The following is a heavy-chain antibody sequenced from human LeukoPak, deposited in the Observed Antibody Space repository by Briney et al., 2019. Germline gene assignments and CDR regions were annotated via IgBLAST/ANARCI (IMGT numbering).Heavy chain of an antibody. D-gene: IGHD1-20*01. CDR3: ARAGLTGRYNWFDP. Sequence: PSETLSLTCTVSGGSISSYYWSWIRQPPGKGLEWIGYIYYSGSTNYSPSLKSRVTISVDTSKNQFSLKLSSVTAADTAVYYCARAGLTGRYNWFDPWAREPWSPSPQ. J-gene: IGHJ5*02. V-gene: IGHV4-59*01. CDR2: IYYSGST. CDR1: GGSISSYY.